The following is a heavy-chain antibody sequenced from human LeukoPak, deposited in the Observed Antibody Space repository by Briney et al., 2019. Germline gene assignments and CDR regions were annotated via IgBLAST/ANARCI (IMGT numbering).Heavy chain of an antibody. CDR2: ISGSGGIT. CDR1: GFTFSSYA. V-gene: IGHV3-23*01. J-gene: IGHJ4*02. CDR3: AKAPYNSGTYYIYYFDS. D-gene: IGHD3-10*01. Sequence: GSLRLSCAASGFTFSSYAISWVRQAPGKGLEWVSAISGSGGITYYADSVKGRFTISRDNSKNTLYLQMNSLRAEDTAVYYCAKAPYNSGTYYIYYFDSWGQGTLVTVSS.